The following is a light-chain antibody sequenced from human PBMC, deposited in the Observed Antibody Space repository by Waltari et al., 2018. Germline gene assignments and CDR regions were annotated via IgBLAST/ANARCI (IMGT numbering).Light chain of an antibody. CDR2: DAS. CDR3: QQRSNWPPWT. V-gene: IGKV3-11*01. J-gene: IGKJ1*01. Sequence: DIVLTHSPATLSLSPGESATLSCSPSQSVSSYLACYQQQPGQAPPLLLYDASNRATGIPARFSGSGSCTDFTLPISSLVPEDFAASYCQQRSNWPPWTFGQGTKVEIK. CDR1: QSVSSY.